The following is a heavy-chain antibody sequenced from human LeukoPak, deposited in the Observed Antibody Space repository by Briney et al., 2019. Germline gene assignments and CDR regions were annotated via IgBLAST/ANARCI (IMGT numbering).Heavy chain of an antibody. V-gene: IGHV4-34*01. CDR3: ARGPPHAFDI. CDR2: INHSGST. J-gene: IGHJ3*02. Sequence: SETLSFTCAVYGGSFSGYYLSWIRQPPGKGLEWIGEINHSGSTNYNPSLKSRVTISVDTSKNQFSLKLSSVTAADTAVYYCARGPPHAFDIWGQGTMVTVSS. CDR1: GGSFSGYY.